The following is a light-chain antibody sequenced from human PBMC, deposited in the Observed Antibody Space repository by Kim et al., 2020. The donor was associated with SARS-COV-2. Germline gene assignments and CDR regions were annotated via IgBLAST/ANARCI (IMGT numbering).Light chain of an antibody. V-gene: IGKV3-11*01. J-gene: IGKJ4*01. CDR3: QQRSKWPLT. Sequence: EIVLTQSPATLSLSPGERATLSCRASQSVSSYLAWYQQKPGQAPRLLIYDASNTATGIPGRFSGSGSGTDFTLTISSLEPEDFAVYYCQQRSKWPLTFGGGTKLEI. CDR2: DAS. CDR1: QSVSSY.